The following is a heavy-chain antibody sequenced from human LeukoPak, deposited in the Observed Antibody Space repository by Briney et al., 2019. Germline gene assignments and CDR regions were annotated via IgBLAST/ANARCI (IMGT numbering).Heavy chain of an antibody. CDR1: GGSISSYY. CDR3: ARAPRSSSWYIRYYFDY. D-gene: IGHD6-13*01. V-gene: IGHV4-4*07. Sequence: SETLSLTCTVSGGSISSYYWSWIRQPAGKGLEWIGRIYTSGSTNYNPSLKSRVTMSVDTSKNQFSLKLSSVTAADTAVYYCARAPRSSSWYIRYYFDYWGQGTLVTVSS. J-gene: IGHJ4*02. CDR2: IYTSGST.